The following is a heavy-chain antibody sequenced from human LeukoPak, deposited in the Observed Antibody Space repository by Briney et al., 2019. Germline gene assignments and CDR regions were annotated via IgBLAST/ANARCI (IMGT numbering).Heavy chain of an antibody. Sequence: SETLSLTCTVSGGSISSYYWSWIRQPPGKGLKWIGYIYYSGSTNYNPSLKSRVTISVDTSKNQFSLKLSSVTAADTAVYYCAREAGYCSGGSCYGAWFDYWGQGTLVTVSS. J-gene: IGHJ4*02. CDR2: IYYSGST. D-gene: IGHD2-15*01. CDR3: AREAGYCSGGSCYGAWFDY. CDR1: GGSISSYY. V-gene: IGHV4-59*01.